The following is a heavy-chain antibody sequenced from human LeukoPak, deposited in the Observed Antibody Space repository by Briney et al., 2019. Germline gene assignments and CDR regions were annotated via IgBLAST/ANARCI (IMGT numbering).Heavy chain of an antibody. CDR1: GFTFSGFW. Sequence: GGSLRLSCAVSGFTFSGFWMSWSRQAPGKGLEWVASINSDGSEGYYADVVKGRFTISRDNAKNSLYLQINSLRAEDTAVYYCARGGGSYAFDIWGQGTMVTVSS. D-gene: IGHD1-26*01. CDR3: ARGGGSYAFDI. J-gene: IGHJ3*02. CDR2: INSDGSEG. V-gene: IGHV3-7*03.